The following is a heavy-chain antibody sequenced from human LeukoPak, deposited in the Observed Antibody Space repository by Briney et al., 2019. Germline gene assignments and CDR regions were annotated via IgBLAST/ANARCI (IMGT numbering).Heavy chain of an antibody. D-gene: IGHD5-12*01. Sequence: PGGSLRLSCAASGFTFSSYSMNWVRQAPGKGLEWVSSISSSSSYIYYAGSVKGRFTISRDNAKNSLYLQMNSLRAEDTAVYYCARDETGGYDQYFDYWGQGTLVTVSS. CDR3: ARDETGGYDQYFDY. CDR2: ISSSSSYI. CDR1: GFTFSSYS. V-gene: IGHV3-21*01. J-gene: IGHJ4*02.